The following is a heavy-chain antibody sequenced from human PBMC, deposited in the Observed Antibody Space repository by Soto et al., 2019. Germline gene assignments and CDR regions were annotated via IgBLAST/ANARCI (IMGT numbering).Heavy chain of an antibody. CDR2: ISYDGSNK. CDR3: AKDRNTWLPWGRFDY. CDR1: GFTFSSYG. J-gene: IGHJ4*02. Sequence: SLRLSCAASGFTFSSYGMHWVRQAPGKGLEWVAVISYDGSNKYYADSVKGRFTISRDNSKNTLYLQMNSLRAEDTAVYYCAKDRNTWLPWGRFDYWGQGTLVTVSS. D-gene: IGHD6-19*01. V-gene: IGHV3-30*18.